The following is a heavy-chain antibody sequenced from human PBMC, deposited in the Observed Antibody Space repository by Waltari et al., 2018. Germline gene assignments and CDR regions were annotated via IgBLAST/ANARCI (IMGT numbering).Heavy chain of an antibody. Sequence: EVQLVESGGGLVKPGGSLRLSCAAFGFTYSCYSMNGVRQAPGKGLELGSSIRSSSSYLYYADSVKVRFTISRDNAKNSLYLQMNSLRAEDTAVYYCARDEDGDYAYFDYWGQGTLVTVSS. CDR3: ARDEDGDYAYFDY. J-gene: IGHJ4*02. D-gene: IGHD4-17*01. V-gene: IGHV3-21*01. CDR1: GFTYSCYS. CDR2: IRSSSSYL.